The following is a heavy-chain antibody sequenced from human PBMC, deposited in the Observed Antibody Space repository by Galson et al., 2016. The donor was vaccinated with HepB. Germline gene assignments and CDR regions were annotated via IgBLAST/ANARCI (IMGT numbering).Heavy chain of an antibody. CDR1: GYTLSELS. V-gene: IGHV1-24*01. D-gene: IGHD1-1*01. CDR3: ATQLEGGYLQH. J-gene: IGHJ1*01. Sequence: SVKVSCKVSGYTLSELSMHWVRQAPAKGLEWMGAFDPEDGRTIFAQKFQGRVTMTEDTSTDTAYMELSSLRSEDTAVYYCATQLEGGYLQHWGRGALVTVST. CDR2: FDPEDGRT.